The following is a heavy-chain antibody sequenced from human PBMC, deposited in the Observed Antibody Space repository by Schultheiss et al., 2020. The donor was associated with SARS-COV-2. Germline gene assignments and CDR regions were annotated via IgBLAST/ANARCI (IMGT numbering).Heavy chain of an antibody. CDR3: ARKPYYDFWSGYSIDAFDI. Sequence: SETLSLTCTVSGGSISSGGYYWSWIRQPPGKGLEWIGYIYYSGSTNYNPSLKSRVTISVDTSKNQFSLKLSSVTAADTAVYYCARKPYYDFWSGYSIDAFDIWGQGTMVTVSS. V-gene: IGHV4-61*08. CDR1: GGSISSGGYY. D-gene: IGHD3-3*01. CDR2: IYYSGST. J-gene: IGHJ3*02.